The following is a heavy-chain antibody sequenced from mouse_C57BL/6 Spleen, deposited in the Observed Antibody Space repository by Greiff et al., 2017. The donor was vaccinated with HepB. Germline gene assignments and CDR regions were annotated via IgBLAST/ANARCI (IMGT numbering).Heavy chain of an antibody. CDR3: ARQVLLRGYFDV. CDR2: ISSGGSYT. J-gene: IGHJ1*03. Sequence: EVQLVESGGDLVKPGGSLKLSCAASGFTFSSYGMSWVRQTPDKRLEWVATISSGGSYTYYPDSVKGRFTISRDNAKNTLYLQMSSLKSEDTAMYYCARQVLLRGYFDVWGTGTTVTVSS. V-gene: IGHV5-6*01. CDR1: GFTFSSYG. D-gene: IGHD1-1*01.